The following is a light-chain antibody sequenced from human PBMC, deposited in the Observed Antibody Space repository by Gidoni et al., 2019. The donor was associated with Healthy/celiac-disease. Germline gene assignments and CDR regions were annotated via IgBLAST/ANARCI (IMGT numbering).Light chain of an antibody. CDR2: GAS. V-gene: IGKV3-20*01. CDR3: QQYGSSPLT. Sequence: EIVLTQSPGTLSLSPGERATLSCRASQSVSSSYLAWYQQQPGQAPRLLIYGASSRATGIPDRCSGSGSGTDFTLTISRLDPEDFAVYYCQQYGSSPLTFGGGTKVEI. CDR1: QSVSSSY. J-gene: IGKJ4*01.